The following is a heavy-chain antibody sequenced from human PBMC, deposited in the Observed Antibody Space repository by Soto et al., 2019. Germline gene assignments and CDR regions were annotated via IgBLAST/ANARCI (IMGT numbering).Heavy chain of an antibody. V-gene: IGHV1-58*01. J-gene: IGHJ6*02. CDR3: AAGPLYYDFWSGYLDTGDYYYGMDV. D-gene: IGHD3-3*01. CDR1: GFTFTSSA. Sequence: ASVKVSCKASGFTFTSSAVQWVRQARGQRLEWIGWIVVGIGNTNYAQKFQERVTITRDMSTSTAYMELSSLRSEDTAVYYCAAGPLYYDFWSGYLDTGDYYYGMDVWGQGTTVTVSS. CDR2: IVVGIGNT.